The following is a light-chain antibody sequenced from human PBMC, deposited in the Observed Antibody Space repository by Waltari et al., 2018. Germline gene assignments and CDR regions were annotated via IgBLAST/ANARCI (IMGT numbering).Light chain of an antibody. CDR2: KNH. CDR3: AVWEGSLKV. V-gene: IGLV1-47*01. J-gene: IGLJ1*01. Sequence: SVLTQPPSVSGTPGQRVTISRSGSPHNDGTNYVFWYQLLPGAAPRLLIYKNHQRPSGVPARFSGSKSGTSASLAISGLRSEDEGDYYCAVWEGSLKVFGAGTKVTVL. CDR1: PHNDGTNY.